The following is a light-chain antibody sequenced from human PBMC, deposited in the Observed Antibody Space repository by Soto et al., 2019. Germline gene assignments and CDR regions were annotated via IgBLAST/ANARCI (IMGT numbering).Light chain of an antibody. V-gene: IGLV2-14*01. J-gene: IGLJ1*01. CDR1: GSDVGAHRY. Sequence: QSVLTQPASVSGSPGQSITISCTGTGSDVGAHRYVSWYQQHPGQAPKLIIYDVSNRPSGVSDRFSGSKSGNTASLTISGLQSEDEADYYCDSYTSSSSYAFGTGTKVTVL. CDR2: DVS. CDR3: DSYTSSSSYA.